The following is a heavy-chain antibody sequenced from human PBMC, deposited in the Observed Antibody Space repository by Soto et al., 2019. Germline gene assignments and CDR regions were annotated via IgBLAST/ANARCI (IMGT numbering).Heavy chain of an antibody. CDR2: MNPNSGNT. CDR1: GYTFTSYD. V-gene: IGHV1-8*01. Sequence: ASVKVSCKASGYTFTSYDINWVRQATGQGLEWMGWMNPNSGNTGYAQKFQGRVTMTRNTSISTAYMELSSLRSEDTAVYYCARGYISSSVYYYGMDVWGQGTTVTVSS. J-gene: IGHJ6*02. CDR3: ARGYISSSVYYYGMDV. D-gene: IGHD6-6*01.